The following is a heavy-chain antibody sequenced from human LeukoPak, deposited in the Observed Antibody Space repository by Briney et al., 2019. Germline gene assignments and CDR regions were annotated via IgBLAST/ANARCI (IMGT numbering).Heavy chain of an antibody. D-gene: IGHD6-19*01. Sequence: ASVKVSCKASGYTFTSYDINWVRQATGQGLEWMGWMNPNSGNTGYAQKFQGRVTITRNTSISTAYMELSSLRSEDTAVYYCARGNKGSGWSFDYWDQGTLVTVSS. CDR1: GYTFTSYD. J-gene: IGHJ4*02. V-gene: IGHV1-8*03. CDR2: MNPNSGNT. CDR3: ARGNKGSGWSFDY.